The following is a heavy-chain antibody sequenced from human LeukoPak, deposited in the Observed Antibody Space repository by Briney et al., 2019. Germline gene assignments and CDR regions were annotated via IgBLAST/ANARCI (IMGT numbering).Heavy chain of an antibody. V-gene: IGHV1-18*01. Sequence: ASVKVSCKASGYTFSSYDISWVPEAPGQGLEWMGWISAYKGNTNYAQKLQDRVTMTTDTYTSTAYMELRSLRSDDTAVYYCARRMTYTYCYDNSGYYYEDYWGQGTLVTVSS. CDR3: ARRMTYTYCYDNSGYYYEDY. CDR1: GYTFSSYD. J-gene: IGHJ4*02. CDR2: ISAYKGNT. D-gene: IGHD3-22*01.